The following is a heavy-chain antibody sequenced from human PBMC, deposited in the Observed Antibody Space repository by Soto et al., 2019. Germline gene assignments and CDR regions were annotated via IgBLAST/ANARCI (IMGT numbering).Heavy chain of an antibody. V-gene: IGHV4-39*01. Sequence: PSETLSLTCTVSGGSISSSSYYWGWIRQPPGKGLEWIGSIYYSGSTDYNPSLESRVTVSEDTSKNQFFLKLTSVTAADTAVYYCERHTSNWNYVGYWGQGTLVTVSS. CDR1: GGSISSSSYY. CDR3: ERHTSNWNYVGY. J-gene: IGHJ4*02. CDR2: IYYSGST. D-gene: IGHD1-1*01.